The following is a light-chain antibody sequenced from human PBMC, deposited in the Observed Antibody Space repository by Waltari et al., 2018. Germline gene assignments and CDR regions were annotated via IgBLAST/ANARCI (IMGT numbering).Light chain of an antibody. J-gene: IGKJ2*01. CDR2: WAS. CDR1: QSVLYSSNNKNY. CDR3: QQYYSTLYT. Sequence: DIVMTQSPDSLAVSLGERETINCKSSQSVLYSSNNKNYLAWYQQKPGQPPKLLIYWASTRESGVPDRFSGSGSGTDFTLTISSLQAEDVAVYYCQQYYSTLYTFGQGTKLEIK. V-gene: IGKV4-1*01.